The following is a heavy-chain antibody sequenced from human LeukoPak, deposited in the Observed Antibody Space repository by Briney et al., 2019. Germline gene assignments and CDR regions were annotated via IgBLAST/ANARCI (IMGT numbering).Heavy chain of an antibody. D-gene: IGHD3-10*01. Sequence: PGGSLRLSCAASGFTFSDYYMTWIRQAPGKGLEWISYMGTSNTIYYADSVKGRFTVSRDNAKNSLYLQMNSLRAEDTAVYYCARGSSMYYYDSGDGFDIWGQGTMVTVSS. CDR2: MGTSNTI. CDR3: ARGSSMYYYDSGDGFDI. CDR1: GFTFSDYY. J-gene: IGHJ3*02. V-gene: IGHV3-11*01.